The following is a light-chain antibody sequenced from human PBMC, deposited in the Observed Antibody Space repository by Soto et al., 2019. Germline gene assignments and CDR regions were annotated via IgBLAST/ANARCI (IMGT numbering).Light chain of an antibody. J-gene: IGKJ1*01. CDR1: RDISNN. CDR2: GAS. Sequence: EIVMTQSPASLSVSPGGRATLSCRASRDISNNLAWYQQRPGQPPRLLIYGASTRATGVPARFSGSGWGTDFTLTISGLQSDAFAVYYCQQYTSWQTFGQGTQVDIK. V-gene: IGKV3-15*01. CDR3: QQYTSWQT.